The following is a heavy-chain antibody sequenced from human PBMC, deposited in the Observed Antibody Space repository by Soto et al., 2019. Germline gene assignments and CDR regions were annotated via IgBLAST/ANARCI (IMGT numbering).Heavy chain of an antibody. CDR2: IYWDDTE. D-gene: IGHD6-13*01. CDR3: AHEGYGSDNWDAP. J-gene: IGHJ5*02. V-gene: IGHV2-5*02. CDR1: GFSLTSNGVG. Sequence: QIRLKESGPTLVQPTQTLTLTCTFSGFSLTSNGVGVGWIRQPPGKALERLALIYWDDTERYSPSLKTRLTITKDTSKNPVVLTMTYMDPFDTATYFCAHEGYGSDNWDAPWGQGTLVTVSS.